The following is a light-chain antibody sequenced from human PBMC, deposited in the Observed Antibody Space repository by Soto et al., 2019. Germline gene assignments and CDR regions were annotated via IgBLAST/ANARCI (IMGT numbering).Light chain of an antibody. J-gene: IGKJ1*01. V-gene: IGKV4-1*01. CDR2: WAS. CDR1: PSVLYSSDNRNY. CDR3: QQYYNIPKP. Sequence: DSVMTQPPACLAVSLGERSTINCKARPSVLYSSDNRNYLTWYQQKPGQPPKLLIYWASTRESGVPDRFSGSGSGTDFTLTISSLQAEDVAVHYCQQYYNIPKPVGQGAKV.